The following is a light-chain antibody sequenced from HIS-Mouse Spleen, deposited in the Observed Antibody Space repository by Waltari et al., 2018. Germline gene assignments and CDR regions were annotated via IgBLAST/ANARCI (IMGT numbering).Light chain of an antibody. CDR3: SSYTSSSTQV. V-gene: IGLV2-14*03. CDR2: DVS. Sequence: QSALTHPASVSGSPGQSITIPCPGPSTNLVVYTNVSRYQQHPGKAPKLMIYDVSNRPSGVSNRFSGSKSGNTASLTISGLQAEDEADYYCSSYTSSSTQVFGTGTKVTVL. CDR1: STNLVVYTN. J-gene: IGLJ1*01.